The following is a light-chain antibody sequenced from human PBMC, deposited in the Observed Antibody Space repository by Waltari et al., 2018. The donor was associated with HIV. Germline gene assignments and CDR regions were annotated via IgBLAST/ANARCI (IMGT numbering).Light chain of an antibody. CDR1: SSNIGRNY. V-gene: IGLV1-47*01. CDR2: RNN. J-gene: IGLJ1*01. Sequence: QSVLTQPPSASGTPGQRVTISCSGGSSNIGRNYVYWYQQLPGTAPKLLIYRNNQRPSGVPDRFSGSKSGTSVSLAISGLRSEDERDYYCAAWDDSLSGYVFGTGTKVTVL. CDR3: AAWDDSLSGYV.